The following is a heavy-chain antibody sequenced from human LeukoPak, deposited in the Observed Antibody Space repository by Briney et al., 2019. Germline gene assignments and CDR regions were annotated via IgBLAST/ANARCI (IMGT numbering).Heavy chain of an antibody. Sequence: GGSLRLSCAASRFTFTTYAMSWVRRAPGKGLEWLSTISDSGDNTYYADSVKGRFTISRDNSKNTLSLQMNSLRADDTAVYYCAKSHSVGYRGYFDSWGQGALVTVSS. D-gene: IGHD5-18*01. V-gene: IGHV3-23*01. CDR2: ISDSGDNT. CDR3: AKSHSVGYRGYFDS. CDR1: RFTFTTYA. J-gene: IGHJ4*02.